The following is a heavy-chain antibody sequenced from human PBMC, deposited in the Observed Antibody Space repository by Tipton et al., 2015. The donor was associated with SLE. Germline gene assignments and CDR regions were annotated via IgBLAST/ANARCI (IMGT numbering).Heavy chain of an antibody. Sequence: TLSLTCTVSGGSLSSYYWTWIRQPPGKGLEWIGYIYYSGSTNYNPSLKSRVTISVDTSKNQFSLKRSSVTAADTAVYYCARGSSGILVSLFDSWGQGTLVTVSS. D-gene: IGHD2-2*01. CDR3: ARGSSGILVSLFDS. J-gene: IGHJ4*02. CDR2: IYYSGST. CDR1: GGSLSSYY. V-gene: IGHV4-59*01.